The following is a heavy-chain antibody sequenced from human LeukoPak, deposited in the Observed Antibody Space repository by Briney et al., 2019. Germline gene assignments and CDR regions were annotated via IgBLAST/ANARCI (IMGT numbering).Heavy chain of an antibody. CDR2: IYYSGST. D-gene: IGHD1-26*01. CDR3: ARQGVGAHDY. CDR1: GGSISSNVYY. J-gene: IGHJ4*02. V-gene: IGHV4-61*05. Sequence: SETLSLTCTVSGGSISSNVYYWSWIRQPPGKGLEWIGYIYYSGSTSYNPSLKSRVTISVDTSKNQFSLKLSSVTAADTAVYYCARQGVGAHDYWGQGTLVTVSS.